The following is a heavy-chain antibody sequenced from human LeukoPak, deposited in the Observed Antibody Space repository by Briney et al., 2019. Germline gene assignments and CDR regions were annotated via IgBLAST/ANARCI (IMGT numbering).Heavy chain of an antibody. CDR2: MYYRSKYYN. V-gene: IGHV6-1*01. J-gene: IGHJ6*03. Sequence: SQTLSLTCAISGDSVSSNTATWNWFRQSPSRGLEWLGRMYYRSKYYNDCAVSVKSRITISPDTSKNQFSLQLNSMTPEDTAVYYCVKGGYAYYYYRHVWGKGTTVTVSS. CDR3: VKGGYAYYYYRHV. D-gene: IGHD2-15*01. CDR1: GDSVSSNTAT.